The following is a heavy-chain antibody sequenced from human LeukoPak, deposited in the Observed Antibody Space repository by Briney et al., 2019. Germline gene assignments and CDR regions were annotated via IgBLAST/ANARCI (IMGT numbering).Heavy chain of an antibody. D-gene: IGHD6-6*01. CDR2: IRSKANSYAT. Sequence: PGGSLRLSCAASGFTFSGSAMHWVRQASGKGLEWVGRIRSKANSYATAYAASVKGRFTISRDDSKNTAYLQMNSLETEDTAVYYCTRFEYSSSQGGQGTLVTVSS. CDR3: TRFEYSSSQ. J-gene: IGHJ4*02. V-gene: IGHV3-73*01. CDR1: GFTFSGSA.